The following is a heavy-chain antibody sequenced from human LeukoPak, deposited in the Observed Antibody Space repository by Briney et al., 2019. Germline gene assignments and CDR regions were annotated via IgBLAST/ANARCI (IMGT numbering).Heavy chain of an antibody. V-gene: IGHV3-33*01. CDR1: ELTLSNYG. D-gene: IGHD3-3*01. CDR3: ARDRDTSGHYGWFDP. CDR2: IGYDGSRK. J-gene: IGHJ5*02. Sequence: GGSLRPSCATSELTLSNYGMHWVGQAQGKGRDGLAVIGYDGSRKYYADSVKGRFTVSRDISKSTVYLQMNSLRVEDTAVYYCARDRDTSGHYGWFDPWGQGTLVTVSS.